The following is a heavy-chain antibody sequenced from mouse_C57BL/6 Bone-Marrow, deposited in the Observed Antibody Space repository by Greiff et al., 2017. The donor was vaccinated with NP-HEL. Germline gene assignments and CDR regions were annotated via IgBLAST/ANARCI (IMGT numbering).Heavy chain of an antibody. J-gene: IGHJ4*01. CDR1: GFTFSDYY. V-gene: IGHV5-16*01. Sequence: EVMLVESEGGFVQPGSSMKLSCTASGFTFSDYYMAWVRQVPEKGLEWVANINYDGSSTYYLDSLKSRFIISRDNAKNILYLHMSSMKSEDTATYYCAREDYYAMDYWGQGTSLTVSS. CDR2: INYDGSST. CDR3: AREDYYAMDY.